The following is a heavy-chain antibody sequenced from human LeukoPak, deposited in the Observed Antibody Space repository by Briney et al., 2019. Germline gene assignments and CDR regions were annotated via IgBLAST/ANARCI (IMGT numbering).Heavy chain of an antibody. V-gene: IGHV3-11*01. CDR3: ARAGYYDIGENFDY. J-gene: IGHJ4*02. CDR2: ISSGGSTI. CDR1: GFTFSDYY. Sequence: GGSLRLSCAASGFTFSDYYINWIRQAPGKGLEWVSYISSGGSTIYYADSVKGRFTISRDNAKNSLYLQMNSLRAEDTALYYCARAGYYDIGENFDYWGQGTLVTVSS. D-gene: IGHD3-22*01.